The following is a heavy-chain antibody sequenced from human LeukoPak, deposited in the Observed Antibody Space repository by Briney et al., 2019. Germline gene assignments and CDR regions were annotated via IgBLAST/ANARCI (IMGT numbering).Heavy chain of an antibody. V-gene: IGHV1-8*01. D-gene: IGHD6-13*01. CDR2: MNPNSGNT. CDR3: ARVGSESSSWIYYFDY. CDR1: GYTFTSYD. Sequence: ASVKVSCKASGYTFTSYDINWVRQATGQGLEWMGWMNPNSGNTGYAQKFQGRVTMTRNTSISTAYMELSSLRSEDTAVYYCARVGSESSSWIYYFDYWGQGTLVTVSS. J-gene: IGHJ4*02.